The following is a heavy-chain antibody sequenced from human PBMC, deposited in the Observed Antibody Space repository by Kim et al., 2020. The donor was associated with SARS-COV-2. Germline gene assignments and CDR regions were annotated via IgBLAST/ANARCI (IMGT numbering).Heavy chain of an antibody. CDR1: GFTFSNAW. V-gene: IGHV3-15*01. J-gene: IGHJ4*02. Sequence: GGSLRLSCAASGFTFSNAWMSWVRQAPGKGLEWVGRIKSKTDGGTTDYAAPVKGRFTISRDDSKNTLYLQMNSLKTEDTAVYYCTTLYYDFWSGYYTDYWGQGTLVTVS. D-gene: IGHD3-3*01. CDR2: IKSKTDGGTT. CDR3: TTLYYDFWSGYYTDY.